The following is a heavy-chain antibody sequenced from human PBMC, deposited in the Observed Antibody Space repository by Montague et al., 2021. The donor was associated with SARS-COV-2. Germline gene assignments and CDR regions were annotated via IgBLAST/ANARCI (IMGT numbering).Heavy chain of an antibody. CDR3: ARGGYGGWTGYYFDY. J-gene: IGHJ4*02. Sequence: SETLSLTCAVSGGSISSSNWRSCVRQPPGKGLEWIGEIHHSGSTNYNPSLKSRVTMSVDRSKNHLSLRLSSVTAADTAMYYCARGGYGGWTGYYFDYWGQGTLVTVSS. CDR2: IHHSGST. CDR1: GGSISSSNW. D-gene: IGHD4/OR15-4a*01. V-gene: IGHV4-4*02.